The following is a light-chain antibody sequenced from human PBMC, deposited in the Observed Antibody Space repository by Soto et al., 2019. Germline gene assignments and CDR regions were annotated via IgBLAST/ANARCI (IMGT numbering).Light chain of an antibody. V-gene: IGLV2-14*01. CDR1: SSDVGYYNY. CDR3: SSYTSSSIYV. CDR2: DVN. Sequence: QSVLTQPASVSGSPGQSIAISCTGTSSDVGYYNYVSWYQQHPGKAPNVMIYDVNNRPSGVPDRFSGSKSGNTASLTISGLQAEDEADYYCSSYTSSSIYVFGTGAKVTVL. J-gene: IGLJ1*01.